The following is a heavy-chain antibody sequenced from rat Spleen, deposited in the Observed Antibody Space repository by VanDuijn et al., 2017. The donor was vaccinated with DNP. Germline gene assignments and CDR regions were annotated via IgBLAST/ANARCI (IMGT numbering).Heavy chain of an antibody. CDR2: VSFDGTNT. D-gene: IGHD4-6*01. V-gene: IGHV5-7*01. CDR1: GFTFSDYN. Sequence: EVQLVESGGGLIQPGRSLKLSCAASGFTFSDYNLAWVRQTPKMGLAWVATVSFDGTNTYYRDSVKGRFTISRVNAKSTLYLQMDSLRSEDTATYYCAIGEYWGQGVRVTVSS. CDR3: AIGEY. J-gene: IGHJ2*01.